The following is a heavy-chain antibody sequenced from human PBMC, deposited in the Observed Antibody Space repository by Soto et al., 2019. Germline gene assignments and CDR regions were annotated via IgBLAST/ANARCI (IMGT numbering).Heavy chain of an antibody. Sequence: PGGSLRLSCSASGFTFSSYVMYWVRRAPGKGLEFVSLISSNGDDTHYADSVKGRFTLSRDNSKSTLFLQMNSLRTEDTAVYYCVKTGRFGQLVPSDYWGQGTLLTVSS. J-gene: IGHJ4*02. CDR2: ISSNGDDT. CDR3: VKTGRFGQLVPSDY. V-gene: IGHV3-64D*06. D-gene: IGHD6-6*01. CDR1: GFTFSSYV.